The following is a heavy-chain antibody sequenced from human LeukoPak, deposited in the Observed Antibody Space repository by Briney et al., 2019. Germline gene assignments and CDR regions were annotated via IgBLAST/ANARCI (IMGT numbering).Heavy chain of an antibody. D-gene: IGHD3-22*01. CDR1: GFSFNNFG. J-gene: IGHJ4*02. CDR2: ISGTGGST. V-gene: IGHV3-23*01. CDR3: AKSSYYDSSGFYREYYFDY. Sequence: GGSLRLSCVASGFSFNNFGMTWVRQAPGRGLEWVSSISGTGGSTHYADSVKGRFTISRDNSKNTLYLQMNSLRAGDTAVYYCAKSSYYDSSGFYREYYFDYWGQGTLVPVSS.